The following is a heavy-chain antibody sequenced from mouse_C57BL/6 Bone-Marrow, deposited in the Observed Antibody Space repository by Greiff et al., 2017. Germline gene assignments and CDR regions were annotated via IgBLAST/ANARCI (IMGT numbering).Heavy chain of an antibody. V-gene: IGHV1-81*01. CDR2: IYPRSGNT. D-gene: IGHD1-1*01. J-gene: IGHJ3*01. CDR1: GYTFTSYG. CDR3: AREEVLRWWFAY. Sequence: VQLQQSGAELARPGASVKLSCKASGYTFTSYGISWVKQRTGQGLEWIGEIYPRSGNTYYNEKFKGKATLTADKSSSTAYMELRSLTSEDSAVYFCAREEVLRWWFAYWGQGTLVTVSA.